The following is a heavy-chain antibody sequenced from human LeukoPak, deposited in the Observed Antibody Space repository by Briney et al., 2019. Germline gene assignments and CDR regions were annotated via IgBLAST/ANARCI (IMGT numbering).Heavy chain of an antibody. J-gene: IGHJ6*03. CDR3: AKVYLVIACSSTSCPMDV. Sequence: PGGSLRLSCAASGFTFSSYGMHWVRQAPGKGLEWVAFIRYDGSNKYYADSVKGRFTISRDNSKNTLYLQMNSLRAEDTAVYYCAKVYLVIACSSTSCPMDVWGKGTTVTVSS. CDR1: GFTFSSYG. CDR2: IRYDGSNK. D-gene: IGHD2-2*01. V-gene: IGHV3-30*02.